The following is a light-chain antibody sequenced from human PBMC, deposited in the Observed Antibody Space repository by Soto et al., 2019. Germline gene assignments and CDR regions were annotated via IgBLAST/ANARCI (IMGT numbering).Light chain of an antibody. CDR1: QDISNY. J-gene: IGKJ5*01. Sequence: DIQMTQSPSSLSAFVGDRVTITCRASQDISNYLIWYQQKPGKAPKFLIYATSILQSGVPSRCSGSGSGTDFTLTISSLQAEDSATYYCQQNHSIPRTFGKGTRLEMK. CDR2: ATS. CDR3: QQNHSIPRT. V-gene: IGKV1-39*01.